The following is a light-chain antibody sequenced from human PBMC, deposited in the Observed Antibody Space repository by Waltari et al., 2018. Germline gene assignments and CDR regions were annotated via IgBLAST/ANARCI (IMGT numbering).Light chain of an antibody. CDR3: QQYTGSPWT. V-gene: IGKV3-20*01. Sequence: EFVLTQSQGTLSCSSGEIAALSCRASQSVSSSYLAWYQQKPGQAPRLLIYGASSRATGIPDRFSGSGFGTDFTLTISRLEPEDFAVYYCQQYTGSPWTFGQGTKVEIK. CDR1: QSVSSSY. J-gene: IGKJ1*01. CDR2: GAS.